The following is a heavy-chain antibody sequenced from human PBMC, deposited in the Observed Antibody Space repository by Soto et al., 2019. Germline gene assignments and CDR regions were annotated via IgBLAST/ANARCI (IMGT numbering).Heavy chain of an antibody. CDR2: INHSGST. CDR1: GGSFSGYY. CDR3: ARLPYSSSSYNYYYYYYGMDV. Sequence: PSETLSLTCAVYGGSFSGYYWSWIRQPPGKGLEWIGEINHSGSTNYNPSLKSRVTISVDTSKNQFSLKLSSVTAADTAVYYCARLPYSSSSYNYYYYYYGMDVWGQGTTVTVS. J-gene: IGHJ6*02. D-gene: IGHD6-6*01. V-gene: IGHV4-34*01.